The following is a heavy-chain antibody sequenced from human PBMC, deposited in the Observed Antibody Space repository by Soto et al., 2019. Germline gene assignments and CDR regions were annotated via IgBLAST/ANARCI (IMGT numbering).Heavy chain of an antibody. Sequence: QVQLQQWGAGLLKPSETLSLTCAVYGGSFSGYYWSWIRQPPGKGLEWIEEINHSGSTNYNPSLKSRVTISVDTSKNQFSLKLSSVTAADTAVYYCARGTVGDYVWGSYRYTFFFDYWGQGTLVTVSS. J-gene: IGHJ4*02. V-gene: IGHV4-34*01. D-gene: IGHD3-16*02. CDR2: INHSGST. CDR1: GGSFSGYY. CDR3: ARGTVGDYVWGSYRYTFFFDY.